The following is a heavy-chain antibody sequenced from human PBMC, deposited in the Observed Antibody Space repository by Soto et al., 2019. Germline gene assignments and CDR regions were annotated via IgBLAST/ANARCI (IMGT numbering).Heavy chain of an antibody. CDR3: ARETYYYDSSGPKYNWFDP. CDR1: GGSISSGGYY. V-gene: IGHV4-31*03. D-gene: IGHD3-22*01. J-gene: IGHJ5*02. CDR2: IYYSGST. Sequence: TLSLTCTVSGGSISSGGYYWSWIRQHPGKGLEWIGYIYYSGSTYYNPSLKSRVTISVDTSKNQFSLKLSSVTAADTAVYYCARETYYYDSSGPKYNWFDPWGQGTLVTVSS.